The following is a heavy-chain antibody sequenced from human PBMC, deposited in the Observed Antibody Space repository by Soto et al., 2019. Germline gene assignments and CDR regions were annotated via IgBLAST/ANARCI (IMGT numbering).Heavy chain of an antibody. J-gene: IGHJ4*02. Sequence: SETLSLTCTVSGGSVSSGSHYWSWIRQPPGKGLEWIGYIYYRGSTNYNPSLRSRVTISADTSKNQFSLKLSSVTAADTAVYYCARARGAATARDYWGQGTLVTVSS. CDR1: GGSVSSGSHY. D-gene: IGHD6-13*01. V-gene: IGHV4-61*01. CDR3: ARARGAATARDY. CDR2: IYYRGST.